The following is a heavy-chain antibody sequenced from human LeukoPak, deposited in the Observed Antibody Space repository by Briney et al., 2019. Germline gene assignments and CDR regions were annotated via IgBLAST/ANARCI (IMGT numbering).Heavy chain of an antibody. CDR3: VRDATRGGDLDH. J-gene: IGHJ4*02. Sequence: GGSLRLSCAASGFTFTDFWMMWVRQAPGKGLEWVAQINEGGSEKYYVDSVRGRFTISRDSAMNSLDLQMSTLRVEDTAVYYCVRDATRGGDLDHWGQGTLVTVSS. V-gene: IGHV3-7*01. CDR2: INEGGSEK. D-gene: IGHD2-21*01. CDR1: GFTFTDFW.